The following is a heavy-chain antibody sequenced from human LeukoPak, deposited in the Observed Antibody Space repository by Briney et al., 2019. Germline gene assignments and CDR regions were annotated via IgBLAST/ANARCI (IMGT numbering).Heavy chain of an antibody. Sequence: PSETLSLTCTVPGGSISSYYWSWIRQPPGKGLEWIGYIYYSGSTNYNPSLKSRVTISVDTSKNQFSLKLSSVTAADTAVYYCARLGRYYGDYGGFDYWGQGTLVTVSS. CDR1: GGSISSYY. V-gene: IGHV4-59*01. D-gene: IGHD4-17*01. CDR3: ARLGRYYGDYGGFDY. J-gene: IGHJ4*02. CDR2: IYYSGST.